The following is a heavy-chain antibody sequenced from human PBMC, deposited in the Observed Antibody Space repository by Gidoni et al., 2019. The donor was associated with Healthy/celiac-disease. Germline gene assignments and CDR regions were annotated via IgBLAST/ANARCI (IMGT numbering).Heavy chain of an antibody. D-gene: IGHD7-27*01. J-gene: IGHJ5*02. CDR2: SSGSGGST. CDR3: AKELGIGGMGWFDP. CDR1: GFTFSSYA. Sequence: EVQLLESGGGLVQPGGSLRLSCAASGFTFSSYAMSWVRPAPGKGLEWGSSSSGSGGSTYYADSVKGRFTISRDNSKNTLYLQMNSLRAEDTAVYYCAKELGIGGMGWFDPWGQGTLVTVSS. V-gene: IGHV3-23*01.